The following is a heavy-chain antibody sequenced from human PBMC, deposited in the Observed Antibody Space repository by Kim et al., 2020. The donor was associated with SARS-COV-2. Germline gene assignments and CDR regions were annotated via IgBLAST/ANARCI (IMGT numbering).Heavy chain of an antibody. CDR3: AREATTGGWFDP. Sequence: SETLSLTCTVSGGSISSGDYYWSWIRQPPGKGLEWIGYIYYSGSTYYNPSLKSRVTISVDTSKNQFSLKLSSVTAADTAVYYCAREATTGGWFDPWGQGTLVPVSS. V-gene: IGHV4-30-4*01. CDR1: GGSISSGDYY. D-gene: IGHD2-15*01. CDR2: IYYSGST. J-gene: IGHJ5*02.